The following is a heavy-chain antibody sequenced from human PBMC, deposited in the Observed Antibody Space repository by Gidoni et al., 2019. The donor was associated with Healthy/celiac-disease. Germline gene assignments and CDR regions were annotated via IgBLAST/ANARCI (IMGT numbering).Heavy chain of an antibody. CDR1: GFTFSRYS. D-gene: IGHD2-2*01. Sequence: EVQLVESGGGLVKPGGSLRLSCAASGFTFSRYSMNWVRQAPGKGLEWVSSISSSSSYIYYADSVKGRFTISRDNAKNSLYLQMNSLRAEDTAVYYCARDRGQLTGNFDYWGQGTLVTVSS. V-gene: IGHV3-21*01. CDR3: ARDRGQLTGNFDY. CDR2: ISSSSSYI. J-gene: IGHJ4*02.